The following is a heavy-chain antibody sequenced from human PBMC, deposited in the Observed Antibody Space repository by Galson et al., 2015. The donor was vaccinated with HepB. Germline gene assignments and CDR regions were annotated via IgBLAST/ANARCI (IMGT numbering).Heavy chain of an antibody. J-gene: IGHJ3*02. V-gene: IGHV1-69-2*01. CDR3: ATWAPRYCSGGSCYSVNAFDI. Sequence: VKVSCKVSGYTFTDYYMHWVQQAPGKGLEWMGLVDPEDGETIYAEKFQGRVTITADTSTDTAYMELSSLRSEDTAVYYCATWAPRYCSGGSCYSVNAFDIWGQGTMVTVSS. D-gene: IGHD2-15*01. CDR1: GYTFTDYY. CDR2: VDPEDGET.